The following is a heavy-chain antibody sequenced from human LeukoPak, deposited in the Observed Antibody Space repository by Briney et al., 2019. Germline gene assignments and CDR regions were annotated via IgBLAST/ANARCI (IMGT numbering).Heavy chain of an antibody. D-gene: IGHD5-24*01. V-gene: IGHV4-31*03. CDR3: AGGDGYSFDY. J-gene: IGHJ4*02. CDR1: GGSISSGSYY. Sequence: SQTLSLTCTVSGGSISSGSYYWSWVRQHPGKGLEWIGYIYYSGSTYYNPSLRSRVIISVDTSKNQFSLKLLSLTAADTAVYYCAGGDGYSFDYWGQGTLVTVSS. CDR2: IYYSGST.